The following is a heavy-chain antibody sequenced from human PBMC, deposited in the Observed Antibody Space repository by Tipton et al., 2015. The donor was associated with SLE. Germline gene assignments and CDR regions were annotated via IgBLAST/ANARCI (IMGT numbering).Heavy chain of an antibody. D-gene: IGHD3-10*01. V-gene: IGHV4-61*02. Sequence: TLSLTCSVSGVSIRSGNYYWSWIRQPAGKGLEWIGRVYSSGNTNYKSSLESRVAISLDTSKNQFSLKLSSVTAADTAVYYCARDYYGSGFDAFDIWGQGTMVTVSS. CDR1: GVSIRSGNYY. J-gene: IGHJ3*02. CDR3: ARDYYGSGFDAFDI. CDR2: VYSSGNT.